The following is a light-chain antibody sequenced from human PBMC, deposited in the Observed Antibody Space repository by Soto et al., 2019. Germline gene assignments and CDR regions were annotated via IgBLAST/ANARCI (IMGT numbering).Light chain of an antibody. CDR1: QSIDNF. CDR3: QQSYSTPHT. Sequence: DIQMTQSPSSLSASVGDRVTITCRPSQSIDNFLNWYQQKPGKAPNLLIYAASSLQSGVSSRFSGSGSGTDFTLTISSLQPEDSATYYCQQSYSTPHTFGGGTKVDIK. J-gene: IGKJ4*01. V-gene: IGKV1-39*01. CDR2: AAS.